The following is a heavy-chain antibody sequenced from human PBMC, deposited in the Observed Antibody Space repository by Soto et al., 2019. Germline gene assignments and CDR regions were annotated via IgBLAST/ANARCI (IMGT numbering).Heavy chain of an antibody. CDR1: SGSISSTIYS. CDR3: ARDLWGYCGTDCYPLDV. Sequence: PSETLSLTCTVSSGSISSTIYSWDWIRQPPGKGLEWIGSIFYSGSTYYNPSLKSRVTISVDTSKTHFSLTLTSVPAADTAVYFCARDLWGYCGTDCYPLDVWGQGTTVTVSS. J-gene: IGHJ6*02. D-gene: IGHD2-21*02. V-gene: IGHV4-39*02. CDR2: IFYSGST.